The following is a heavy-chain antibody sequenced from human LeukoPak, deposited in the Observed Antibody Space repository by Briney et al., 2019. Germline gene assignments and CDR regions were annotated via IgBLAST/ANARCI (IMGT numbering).Heavy chain of an antibody. CDR2: IKPKNDDT. J-gene: IGHJ2*01. V-gene: IGHV1-2*06. D-gene: IGHD3-9*01. Sequence: ASVKVSCKASGFNFNDYYINWVRQAPGQGLEWMGRIKPKNDDTNYAQKFKGRVTMTTDTSISIVYMEVNSLGTDDSAVYYCAREAINWYFDLWGRGTLVTVSS. CDR3: AREAINWYFDL. CDR1: GFNFNDYY.